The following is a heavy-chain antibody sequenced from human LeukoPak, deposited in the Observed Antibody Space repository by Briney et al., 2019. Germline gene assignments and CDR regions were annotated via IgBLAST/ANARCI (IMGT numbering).Heavy chain of an antibody. V-gene: IGHV3-48*03. CDR3: ARDDRYGSGAGWFDP. Sequence: GGSLRLSCAASGFTFSSYEMNWVRQAPGKGLEWVSYISSSGSTIYYADSVKGRFTISRDNAKNSLYLQMNSLRAEDTAVYYCARDDRYGSGAGWFDPWGQGTLVTVSS. J-gene: IGHJ5*02. CDR1: GFTFSSYE. D-gene: IGHD3-10*01. CDR2: ISSSGSTI.